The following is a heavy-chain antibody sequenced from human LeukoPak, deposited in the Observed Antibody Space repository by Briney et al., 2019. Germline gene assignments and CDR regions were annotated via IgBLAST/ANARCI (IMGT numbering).Heavy chain of an antibody. J-gene: IGHJ4*02. Sequence: GGSLRLSCAASGFTVSNNYMSWVRQAPGKGLEWVSVIYSGDNTYYVESVKGRFTIPRDNSKNTLFLQMNRLRAEDTAVYYCAGRRVLDASFDYWGQGTLVTVSS. CDR3: AGRRVLDASFDY. CDR1: GFTVSNNY. V-gene: IGHV3-66*02. D-gene: IGHD3-16*01. CDR2: IYSGDNT.